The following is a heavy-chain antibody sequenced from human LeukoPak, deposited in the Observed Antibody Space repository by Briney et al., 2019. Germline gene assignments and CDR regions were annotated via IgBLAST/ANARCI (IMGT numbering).Heavy chain of an antibody. J-gene: IGHJ5*02. CDR2: IISDGSYI. D-gene: IGHD6-13*01. CDR1: GFTFSSYA. V-gene: IGHV3-21*01. CDR3: ARDLISGSS. Sequence: GGSLRLSCAASGFTFSSYAMNWVRQAPGKGLEWVSSIISDGSYIYYADSVKGRFVISRDNSNNSLYLQMNSLRAEDTAVYYCARDLISGSSWGQGTLVTVSS.